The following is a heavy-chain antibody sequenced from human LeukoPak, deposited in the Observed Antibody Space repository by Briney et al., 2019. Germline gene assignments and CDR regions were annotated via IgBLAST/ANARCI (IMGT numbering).Heavy chain of an antibody. Sequence: GGSLRLSCAASGFTFTSYALTWVRQAPGKGLEWVSAISSSGGSTYYADSVKGRFTISRDNSKNTLYLQMNRLRAEDTAVYYCAKDSLYDSSSYYYVRSGLDYWGQGTLATVSS. CDR1: GFTFTSYA. V-gene: IGHV3-23*01. D-gene: IGHD3-22*01. CDR3: AKDSLYDSSSYYYVRSGLDY. CDR2: ISSSGGST. J-gene: IGHJ4*02.